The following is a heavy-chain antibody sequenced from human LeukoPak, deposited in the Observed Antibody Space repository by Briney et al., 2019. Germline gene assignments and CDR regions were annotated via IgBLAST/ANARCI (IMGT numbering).Heavy chain of an antibody. CDR3: ARREAARPDYYYYMDV. CDR2: IYYSGST. V-gene: IGHV4-59*05. J-gene: IGHJ6*03. Sequence: SETLSLTCTVSGGSISSYYWSWIRQPPGKGLEWIGSIYYSGSTYYNPSLKSRVTISVDTSKNQFSLKLSSVTAADTAVYYCARREAARPDYYYYMDVWGKGTTVTVSS. CDR1: GGSISSYY. D-gene: IGHD6-6*01.